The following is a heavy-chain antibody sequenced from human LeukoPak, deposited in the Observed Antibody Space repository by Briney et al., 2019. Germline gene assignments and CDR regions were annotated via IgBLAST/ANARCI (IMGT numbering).Heavy chain of an antibody. V-gene: IGHV1-69*13. CDR3: AGEAAAASNWFDP. Sequence: ASVKVSCKASGGTFSSYAISWVRQAPGQGLEWMGGIIPIFGTANYAQKFQGRVTITADESTSTAYMELSSLRSEDTAVYYCAGEAAAASNWFDPWGQGTLVTVSS. J-gene: IGHJ5*02. CDR2: IIPIFGTA. CDR1: GGTFSSYA. D-gene: IGHD6-13*01.